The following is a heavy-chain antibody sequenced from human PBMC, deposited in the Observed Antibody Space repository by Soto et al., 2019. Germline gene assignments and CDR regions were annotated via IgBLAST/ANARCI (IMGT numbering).Heavy chain of an antibody. CDR3: ARLEWLRPQGRDAFDI. V-gene: IGHV4-59*08. CDR1: GGSISSYY. Sequence: SETLSLTCTVSGGSISSYYWSWIRQPPGKGLEWIGYIYYSGSTNYNPSLKSRVTISVDTSKNQFSLKLSSVTAADTAVYYCARLEWLRPQGRDAFDIWGQGTMVTVSS. CDR2: IYYSGST. D-gene: IGHD5-12*01. J-gene: IGHJ3*02.